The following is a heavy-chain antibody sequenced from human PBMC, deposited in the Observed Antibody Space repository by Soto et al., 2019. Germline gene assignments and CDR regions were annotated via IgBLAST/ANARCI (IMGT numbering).Heavy chain of an antibody. CDR1: GGSINSYY. CDR2: IYYSGNT. D-gene: IGHD6-13*01. J-gene: IGHJ5*01. CDR3: AGYSSSSWYDS. Sequence: SETLSLTCTVSGGSINSYYWTWIRQPPGKGLEWIGYIYYSGNTDYNPSLKGRVTLSVDASKNQFSLKLNSVTAADTAVYYCAGYSSSSWYDSWGQGTLVTVSS. V-gene: IGHV4-59*01.